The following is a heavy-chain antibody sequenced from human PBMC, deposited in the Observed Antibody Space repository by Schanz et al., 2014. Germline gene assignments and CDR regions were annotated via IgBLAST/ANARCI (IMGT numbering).Heavy chain of an antibody. CDR1: GYTFRHYG. D-gene: IGHD3-9*01. V-gene: IGHV1-18*04. CDR2: ISGYNGNT. Sequence: QVQLVQSGGEVKKPGASVKVSCKASGYTFRHYGISWLRQAPGQGLEWMGYISGYNGNTNYAPKVQDRVTMTTDTSTXXAYMELRSLRSDDTAVYYCARGWGYDALTGYVFWGQGTLVTVSS. CDR3: ARGWGYDALTGYVF. J-gene: IGHJ4*02.